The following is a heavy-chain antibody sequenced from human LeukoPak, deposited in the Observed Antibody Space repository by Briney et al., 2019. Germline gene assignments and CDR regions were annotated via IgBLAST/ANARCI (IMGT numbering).Heavy chain of an antibody. J-gene: IGHJ4*02. CDR2: VSPDSGDT. CDR1: GYTFTNND. V-gene: IGHV1-8*01. CDR3: TRGRAAGD. D-gene: IGHD6-19*01. Sequence: ASVKVSCKASGYTFTNNDINWVRQATGQGIEWMGWVSPDSGDTGYAPNFRGRVTITTDTSINTAYMELTSLTSEDTAIYYCTRGRAAGDWGQGALVTVSS.